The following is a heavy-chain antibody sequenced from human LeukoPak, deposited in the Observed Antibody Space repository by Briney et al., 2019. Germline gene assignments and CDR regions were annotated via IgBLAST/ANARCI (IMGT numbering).Heavy chain of an antibody. D-gene: IGHD6-19*01. CDR2: IYWNDDK. CDR3: AHRYASGWFFDYFDF. CDR1: GFSLSIAGVG. Sequence: SGPTLVKPTQTLTLTCTFSGFSLSIAGVGVGWIRQPPGKPLEWLALIYWNDDKRYNPSLQSRLTITKDTSRNKVVLTMTDLDPVDTATYYCAHRYASGWFFDYFDFWGQGTLVTVSS. V-gene: IGHV2-5*01. J-gene: IGHJ4*02.